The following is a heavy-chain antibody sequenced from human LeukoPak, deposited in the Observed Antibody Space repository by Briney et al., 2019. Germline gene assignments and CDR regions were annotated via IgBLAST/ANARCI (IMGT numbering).Heavy chain of an antibody. CDR1: GYTFTSYD. CDR2: VNPNSGNT. D-gene: IGHD3-10*01. Sequence: ASVKVSCKVSGYTFTSYDINWVRQATGQGLEWMGWVNPNSGNTGYAQKFQGRVTMTRNTSISTAYMELSSLRSEDTAVYYCATQLFMVRGVKGDDYWGQGTLVTVSS. J-gene: IGHJ4*02. V-gene: IGHV1-8*01. CDR3: ATQLFMVRGVKGDDY.